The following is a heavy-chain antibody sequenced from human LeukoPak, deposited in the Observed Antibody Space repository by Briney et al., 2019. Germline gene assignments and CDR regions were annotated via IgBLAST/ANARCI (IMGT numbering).Heavy chain of an antibody. CDR2: ISGSGGTT. D-gene: IGHD3-3*01. V-gene: IGHV3-23*01. Sequence: GGSLRLSCAASGFTFSSYGMSWVRQAPGKGLEWVSAISGSGGTTYYADSVKGRFTVSRDNSKNTLSLQMYSLRAEDTAIYYCAKANVFGVLDYFDYWGQGTLVTVSS. CDR1: GFTFSSYG. J-gene: IGHJ4*02. CDR3: AKANVFGVLDYFDY.